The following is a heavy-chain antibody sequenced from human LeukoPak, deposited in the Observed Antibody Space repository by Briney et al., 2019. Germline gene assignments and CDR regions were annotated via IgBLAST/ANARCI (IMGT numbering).Heavy chain of an antibody. V-gene: IGHV1-46*01. CDR1: GYTFTSYY. D-gene: IGHD6-19*01. CDR2: INPSGGST. Sequence: ASVKVSCKASGYTFTSYYMHWVRQAPGQGLEWMGIINPSGGSTSYAQKFQGRVTMTRDTSTSTVYMELSSLRSEDTAVYYCASEQLLAVAGTRDAFDFWGQGTMVTVSS. J-gene: IGHJ3*01. CDR3: ASEQLLAVAGTRDAFDF.